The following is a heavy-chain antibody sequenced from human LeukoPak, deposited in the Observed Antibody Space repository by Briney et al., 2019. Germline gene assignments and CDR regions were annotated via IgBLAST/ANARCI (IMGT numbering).Heavy chain of an antibody. V-gene: IGHV1-2*02. D-gene: IGHD1-26*01. J-gene: IGHJ4*02. Sequence: GASVKVSCKASRYTFAGYSLHWLRQAPGQGLEWMGWINPNSGGTNYAQKFQGRVTMTGDTSISTAYMELSRLTSDDTAVYYCGRGRGSYSLDYWGQGTLVTVSS. CDR2: INPNSGGT. CDR1: RYTFAGYS. CDR3: GRGRGSYSLDY.